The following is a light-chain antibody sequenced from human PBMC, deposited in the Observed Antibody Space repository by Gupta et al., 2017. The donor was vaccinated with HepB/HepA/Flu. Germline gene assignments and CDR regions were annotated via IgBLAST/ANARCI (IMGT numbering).Light chain of an antibody. CDR2: EVS. Sequence: SRSPPSLSASVGDRVTITCRASQNVGDRLAWYQQKPGKAPKLLIYEVSNLESGVPSRFSGSGSGTEFTLTISSLQPDDFATYYCQQYNSYSPYTFSQGTKLEIK. V-gene: IGKV1-5*03. CDR1: QNVGDR. CDR3: QQYNSYSPYT. J-gene: IGKJ2*01.